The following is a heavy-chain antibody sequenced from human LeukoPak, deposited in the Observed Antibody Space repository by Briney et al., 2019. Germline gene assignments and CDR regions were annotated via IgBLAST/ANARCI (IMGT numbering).Heavy chain of an antibody. CDR2: IYYSGKA. J-gene: IGHJ3*02. V-gene: IGHV4-59*11. CDR3: ARLLDNDSSGDPDTFDM. Sequence: SETLSLTCAVSGGSISGHYWSWIRQPPGKGLEWIGYIYYSGKAYYGSSLRSRVTISVDTSKNHFSLKLTSVTAADTAVYYCARLLDNDSSGDPDTFDMWGQGTMVTVSS. D-gene: IGHD3-22*01. CDR1: GGSISGHY.